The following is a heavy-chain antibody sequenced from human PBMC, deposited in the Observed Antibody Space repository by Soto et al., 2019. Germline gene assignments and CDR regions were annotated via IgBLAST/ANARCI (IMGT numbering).Heavy chain of an antibody. V-gene: IGHV1-2*02. CDR2: INPNSGGT. D-gene: IGHD3-3*01. CDR1: GYTFTGYY. J-gene: IGHJ6*03. CDR3: ARDKAGDFWSGYYTDYYYYMDV. Sequence: ASVKVSCKASGYTFTGYYMHWVRQAPGQGLEWMGWINPNSGGTNYAQKFQGRVTMTEDTSTDTAYMELSSLRSEDTAVYYCARDKAGDFWSGYYTDYYYYMDVWGKGTTVTVSS.